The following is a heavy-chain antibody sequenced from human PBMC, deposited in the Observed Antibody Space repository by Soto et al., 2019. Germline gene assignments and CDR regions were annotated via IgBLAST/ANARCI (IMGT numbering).Heavy chain of an antibody. CDR2: IKQDGSEK. Sequence: ILSCAASGFTFSSYWMSWVRQAPGKGLEWVANIKQDGSEKYYVDSVKGRFTISRDNAKNSLYLQMNSLRAEDTAVYYCARDLNTVRRAYDYWGQGTLVTVSS. D-gene: IGHD2-8*01. J-gene: IGHJ4*02. CDR3: ARDLNTVRRAYDY. CDR1: GFTFSSYW. V-gene: IGHV3-7*01.